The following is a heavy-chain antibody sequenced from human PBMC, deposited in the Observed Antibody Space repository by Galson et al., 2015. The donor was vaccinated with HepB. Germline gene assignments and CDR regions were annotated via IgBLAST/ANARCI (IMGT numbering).Heavy chain of an antibody. CDR2: INHSGST. V-gene: IGHV4-34*01. D-gene: IGHD2-15*01. CDR1: GGSFSGYY. Sequence: SETLSLTCAVYGGSFSGYYWSWIRQPPGKGLEWIGEINHSGSTNYNPSLKSRVTISVDTSKNQFSLKLSSVTAADTAVYYCARGPPGGNSYDYWGQGTLVTVSS. CDR3: ARGPPGGNSYDY. J-gene: IGHJ4*02.